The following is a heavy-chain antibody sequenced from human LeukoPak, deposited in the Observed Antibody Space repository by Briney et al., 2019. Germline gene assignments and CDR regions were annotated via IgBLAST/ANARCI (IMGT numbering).Heavy chain of an antibody. Sequence: TGGSLRLSCAASGFTFSSYGMHWVRQAPGKGLEWVALISYDGDNTDYADSVRGRFTISRDNSKNTVYLQMSSLRAEDTAVYYCAKLRGSGTYYPHFDYWGQGTLVTVSS. CDR3: AKLRGSGTYYPHFDY. V-gene: IGHV3-30*18. CDR2: ISYDGDNT. D-gene: IGHD3-10*01. CDR1: GFTFSSYG. J-gene: IGHJ4*02.